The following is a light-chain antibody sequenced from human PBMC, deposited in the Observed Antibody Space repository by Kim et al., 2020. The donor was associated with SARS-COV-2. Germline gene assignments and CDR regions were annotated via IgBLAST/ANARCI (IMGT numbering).Light chain of an antibody. V-gene: IGLV6-57*02. CDR2: EDN. CDR1: SGSIASNY. J-gene: IGLJ3*02. CDR3: QSYDSSNQV. Sequence: GTTVTVSCTGSSGSIASNYVQWYQQRPGSAPTTVIYEDNQRPSGVPDRFSGSIDGSSNSASLTISGLKTEDEADYYCQSYDSSNQVFGGGTQLTVL.